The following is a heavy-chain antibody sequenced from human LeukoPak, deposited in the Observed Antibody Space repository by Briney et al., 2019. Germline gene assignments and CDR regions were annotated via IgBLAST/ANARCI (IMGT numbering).Heavy chain of an antibody. CDR3: ARLVIAVAGRTVNWYFDL. J-gene: IGHJ2*01. CDR1: GGSFSGYY. Sequence: SETLSLTCAVYGGSFSGYYWSWIHQPPGKGLEWIGEINHSGSTNYNPSLKSRVTISVDTSKNQFSLKLSSVTAADTAVYYCARLVIAVAGRTVNWYFDLWGRGTLVTVSS. CDR2: INHSGST. D-gene: IGHD6-19*01. V-gene: IGHV4-34*01.